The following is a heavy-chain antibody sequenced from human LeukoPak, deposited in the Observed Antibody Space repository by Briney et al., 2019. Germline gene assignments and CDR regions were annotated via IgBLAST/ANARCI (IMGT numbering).Heavy chain of an antibody. V-gene: IGHV3-30*02. CDR1: GFTISSYG. CDR3: AKELPIAARPSTAYLDY. Sequence: GGSLRLSCAASGFTISSYGMHWVRQAPGKGLEWVAFIRYDRSNEYYADSVKGRFTISRDNSKNTLYLQMNSLSAEDTAVYYCAKELPIAARPSTAYLDYWGQGTLVTVSS. CDR2: IRYDRSNE. J-gene: IGHJ4*02. D-gene: IGHD6-6*01.